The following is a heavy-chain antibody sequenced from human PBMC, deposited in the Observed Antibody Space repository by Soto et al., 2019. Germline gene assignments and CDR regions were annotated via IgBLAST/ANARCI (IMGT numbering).Heavy chain of an antibody. J-gene: IGHJ4*02. CDR2: ISSSSTYI. CDR1: GFTLSSYS. Sequence: GGSLRLSCAASGFTLSSYSMNWFRQAPVNGLEWVSSISSSSTYIYSADSVKGRFTISRDNAKNSVYLQMNSLRAEDTAVNYCAREALGVSATIRFDSWGPGTLVTVSS. D-gene: IGHD2-15*01. CDR3: AREALGVSATIRFDS. V-gene: IGHV3-21*01.